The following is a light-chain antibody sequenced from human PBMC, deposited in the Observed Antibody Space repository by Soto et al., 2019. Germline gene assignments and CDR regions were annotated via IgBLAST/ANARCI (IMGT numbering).Light chain of an antibody. CDR2: GVS. CDR3: QHYVSSPPIT. CDR1: QSVSSSY. J-gene: IGKJ5*01. V-gene: IGKV3-20*01. Sequence: EIVLTQSPGTLSLSPGERATLSCRASQSVSSSYLAWYPQKPGQAPRLLIYGVSSRGTGIPDRFSGSGSGTHFTLTISKLEPEDCAVYYCQHYVSSPPITFGQGTRLEIK.